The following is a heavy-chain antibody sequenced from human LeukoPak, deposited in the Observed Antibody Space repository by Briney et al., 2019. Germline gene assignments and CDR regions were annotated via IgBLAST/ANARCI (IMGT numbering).Heavy chain of an antibody. CDR2: ISAYNGNT. D-gene: IGHD4-17*01. CDR1: GYTFTSYG. CDR3: AFSRGYGDYVYFQH. V-gene: IGHV1-18*01. Sequence: ASVKVSCKASGYTFTSYGISWVRQAPGQGLEWMGWISAYNGNTNYAQKLQGRVTMTTDTSTSTAYMELRSLRSDDTAVYYCAFSRGYGDYVYFQHWGQGTLVTVSS. J-gene: IGHJ1*01.